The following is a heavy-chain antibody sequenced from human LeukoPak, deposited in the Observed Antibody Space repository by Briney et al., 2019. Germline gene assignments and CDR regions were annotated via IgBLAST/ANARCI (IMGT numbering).Heavy chain of an antibody. Sequence: SETLSLTCAVYGGSFSGYYWSWIRQPPGKGLEWIGEINHSGSTNYNPSLKSRVTISVDTSKNQFSLKLSSVTAADTAVYYCARVGCGYNPLDAFDIWGQGTMVTVSS. CDR1: GGSFSGYY. CDR3: ARVGCGYNPLDAFDI. V-gene: IGHV4-34*01. J-gene: IGHJ3*02. CDR2: INHSGST. D-gene: IGHD5-24*01.